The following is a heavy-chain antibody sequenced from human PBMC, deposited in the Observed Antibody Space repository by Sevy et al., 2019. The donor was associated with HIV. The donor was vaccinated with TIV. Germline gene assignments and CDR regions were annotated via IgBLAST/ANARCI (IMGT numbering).Heavy chain of an antibody. V-gene: IGHV3-21*01. Sequence: GGSLRLSCAASGFTFSSYSMNWVRQAPGKGLEWVSSISSSSSYIYYADSVKGRFTISRDNAKKSLYLQMNSLRAEDTAVYYCARDLATVTSYYGMDVWGQGTTVTVSS. CDR2: ISSSSSYI. J-gene: IGHJ6*02. CDR3: ARDLATVTSYYGMDV. D-gene: IGHD4-17*01. CDR1: GFTFSSYS.